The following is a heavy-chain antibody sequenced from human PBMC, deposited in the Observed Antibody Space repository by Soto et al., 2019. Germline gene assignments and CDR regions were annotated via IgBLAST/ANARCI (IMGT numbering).Heavy chain of an antibody. V-gene: IGHV3-7*03. CDR1: GFTFSSYW. CDR3: ARDGRVVRFLEWLSKPDYYYYGMDV. D-gene: IGHD3-3*01. CDR2: IKQDGSEK. J-gene: IGHJ6*02. Sequence: GGSLRLSCAASGFTFSSYWMSWVRQAPGKGLEWVANIKQDGSEKYYVDSVKGRFTISRDNAKNSLYLQTNSLRAEDTAVYYCARDGRVVRFLEWLSKPDYYYYGMDVWGQGTTVTVSS.